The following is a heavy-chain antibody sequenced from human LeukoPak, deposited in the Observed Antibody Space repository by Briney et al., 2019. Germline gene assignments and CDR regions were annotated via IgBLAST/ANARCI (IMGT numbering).Heavy chain of an antibody. J-gene: IGHJ6*04. V-gene: IGHV4-34*01. Sequence: SETLSLTCAVYGGSFSGYYWSWIRQPPGKGLEWIGEINHSGSTNYNPSLKSRVTISVDTSKNQFSLKLSPVTAADTAVYYCARGDPYYYGSGSYYNVLRDYGMDVWGKGTTVTVSS. D-gene: IGHD3-10*01. CDR3: ARGDPYYYGSGSYYNVLRDYGMDV. CDR1: GGSFSGYY. CDR2: INHSGST.